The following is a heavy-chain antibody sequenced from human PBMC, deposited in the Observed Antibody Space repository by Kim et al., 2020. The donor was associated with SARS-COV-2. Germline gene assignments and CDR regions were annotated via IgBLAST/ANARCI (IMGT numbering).Heavy chain of an antibody. J-gene: IGHJ4*02. Sequence: GGSLRLSCAASGFTFSSYGMHWVRQAPGKGLEWVAVIWYDGSNKYYADSVKGRFTISRDNSKNTLYLQMNSLRAEDTAVYYCARDGSMVRESPFDYWGQGTLVTVSS. CDR1: GFTFSSYG. D-gene: IGHD3-10*01. V-gene: IGHV3-33*01. CDR2: IWYDGSNK. CDR3: ARDGSMVRESPFDY.